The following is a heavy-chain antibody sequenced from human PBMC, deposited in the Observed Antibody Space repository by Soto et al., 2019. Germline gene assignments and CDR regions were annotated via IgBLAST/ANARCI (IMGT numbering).Heavy chain of an antibody. CDR3: ARDIGVTHGGLEY. V-gene: IGHV3-33*01. J-gene: IGHJ4*02. CDR1: GCTFRSYT. CDR2: IWYDGSNK. Sequence: QVQLVESGGDVVKPGRPLRLVCAASGCTFRSYTMHWVRQAPGKALEWVAVIWYDGSNKYYADSVRGRFTISRDNSKDTLYLQMNSLGTEDTAVYFCARDIGVTHGGLEYGGQGTLVTVSS. D-gene: IGHD2-21*01.